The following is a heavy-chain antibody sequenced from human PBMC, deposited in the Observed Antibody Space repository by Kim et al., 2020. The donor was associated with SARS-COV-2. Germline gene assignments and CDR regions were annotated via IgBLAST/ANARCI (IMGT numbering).Heavy chain of an antibody. V-gene: IGHV1-46*01. J-gene: IGHJ5*02. CDR3: ARGVIVTTRPRADIPAFDP. CDR2: INPSGGST. Sequence: ASVKVSCKASGYTFTSYYMHWVRQAPGQGLEWMGIINPSGGSTSYAQKFQGRVTMTRDTSTSTVYMELSSLRSEDTAVYYCARGVIVTTRPRADIPAFDPWGQGTLVTVSS. CDR1: GYTFTSYY. D-gene: IGHD4-17*01.